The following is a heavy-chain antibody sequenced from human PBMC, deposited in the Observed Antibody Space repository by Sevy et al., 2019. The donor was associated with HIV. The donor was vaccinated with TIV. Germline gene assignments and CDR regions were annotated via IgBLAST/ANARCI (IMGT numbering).Heavy chain of an antibody. CDR3: AKDSHPDRTAAGNNWFDS. D-gene: IGHD6-13*01. Sequence: GGSLRLSCVASGFIFRDYGMHWVRQAPGKGLEWVAVISYGANHRYYADSAMDGFTISRDNSKNTFLIQMNSLTIEDTSVYYGAKDSHPDRTAAGNNWFDSWGQGSLVTVSS. CDR1: GFIFRDYG. V-gene: IGHV3-30*18. J-gene: IGHJ5*01. CDR2: ISYGANHR.